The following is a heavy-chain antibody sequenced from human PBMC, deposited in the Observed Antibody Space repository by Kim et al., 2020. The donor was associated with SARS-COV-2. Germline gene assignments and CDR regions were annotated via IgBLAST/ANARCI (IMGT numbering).Heavy chain of an antibody. J-gene: IGHJ4*02. D-gene: IGHD3-10*01. Sequence: SETLSLTCAVYGGSFSGYYWTWIRQPPGKGLEWIGEINHSGSTNYSPSLKSRVTMSVDTSKNQFSLKLSSVIAADTAVYYFARGYYGSGTWGQGTLVTVS. V-gene: IGHV4-34*01. CDR3: ARGYYGSGT. CDR2: INHSGST. CDR1: GGSFSGYY.